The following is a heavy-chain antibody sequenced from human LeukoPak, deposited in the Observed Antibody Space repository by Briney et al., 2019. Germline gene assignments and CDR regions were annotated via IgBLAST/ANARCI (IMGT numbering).Heavy chain of an antibody. J-gene: IGHJ4*02. CDR2: IIPIFGTA. CDR1: GGTFSSYA. D-gene: IGHD6-13*01. CDR3: ARAGDALTAAAGADY. Sequence: ASVKVSCKASGGTFSSYAISWVRQAPGQGLEWMGGIIPIFGTANYAQKFQGRVMITTDESTSTAYMELSSLRSEDTAVYYCARAGDALTAAAGADYWGQGTLVTVSS. V-gene: IGHV1-69*05.